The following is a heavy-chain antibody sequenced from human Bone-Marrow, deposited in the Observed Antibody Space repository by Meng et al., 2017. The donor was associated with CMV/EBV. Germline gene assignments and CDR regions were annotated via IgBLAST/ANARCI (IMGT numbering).Heavy chain of an antibody. V-gene: IGHV1-2*02. D-gene: IGHD3-3*01. J-gene: IGHJ4*02. Sequence: ASVKVSCKASGYTFTGYYMDWVRQAPGQGLEWMGWINPNSGGTNYAQKFQGRVTMTRDTSISTAYMELSRLRSDDTAVYYCARDPPNYDFWSGYSDYWGQGTLVTVSS. CDR1: GYTFTGYY. CDR2: INPNSGGT. CDR3: ARDPPNYDFWSGYSDY.